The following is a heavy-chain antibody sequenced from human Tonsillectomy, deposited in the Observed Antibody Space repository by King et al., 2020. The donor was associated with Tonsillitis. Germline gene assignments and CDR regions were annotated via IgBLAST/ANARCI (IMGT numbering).Heavy chain of an antibody. CDR1: GYSISSGFY. CDR3: AGGAGPEIFDY. V-gene: IGHV4-38-2*01. J-gene: IGHJ4*02. Sequence: VQLQESGPGLVKPSETLSLTCAVSGYSISSGFYWGWIRQPPGKGREWIGNIHHTGRTSYNASLKSRVTVSLHPSKNQFSLTLSSLTAADTAVYYCAGGAGPEIFDYWGQGILVTVSS. CDR2: IHHTGRT. D-gene: IGHD1-14*01.